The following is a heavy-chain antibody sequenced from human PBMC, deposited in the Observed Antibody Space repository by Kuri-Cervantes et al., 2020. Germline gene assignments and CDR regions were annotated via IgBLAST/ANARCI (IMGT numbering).Heavy chain of an antibody. CDR2: INHSGST. Sequence: GSLRLSCTVSGGSISSSSYYWGWIRQPPGKGLEWIGEINHSGSTNYNPSLKSRVTISVDTSKNQFSLKLSSVTAADTAVYYCARDRGGFYGSGSYYSLSAGWFDPWGQGTLVTVSS. D-gene: IGHD3-10*01. CDR3: ARDRGGFYGSGSYYSLSAGWFDP. J-gene: IGHJ5*02. CDR1: GGSISSSSYY. V-gene: IGHV4-39*07.